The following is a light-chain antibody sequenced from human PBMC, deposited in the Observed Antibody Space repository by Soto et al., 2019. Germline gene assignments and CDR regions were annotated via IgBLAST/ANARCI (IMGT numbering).Light chain of an antibody. CDR1: RSVSTF. J-gene: IGKJ5*01. CDR3: RQRGDWPPTT. V-gene: IGKV3-11*01. CDR2: NAS. Sequence: ESLLTHTTTTLWLSPGERASLSCRASRSVSTFLAWFQQKPGQPPRLLIYNASNSTAGIPASFSGSGSWTDFTLTISSLEHEDFAVYYCRQRGDWPPTTFGQGTRLEIK.